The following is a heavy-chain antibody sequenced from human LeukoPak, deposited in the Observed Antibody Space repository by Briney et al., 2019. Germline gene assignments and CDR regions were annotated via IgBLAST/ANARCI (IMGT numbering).Heavy chain of an antibody. CDR1: GYTFTVYY. D-gene: IGHD5-12*01. CDR3: AREVSYSGYELYYYGMDV. Sequence: ASVKVSCTASGYTFTVYYMHWVRQAPGQGLEWMGWINPNSGGTNYAQKFQGRVTITADKSTSTAYMELSSLRSEDTAVYYCAREVSYSGYELYYYGMDVWGQGTTVTVSS. V-gene: IGHV1-2*02. J-gene: IGHJ6*02. CDR2: INPNSGGT.